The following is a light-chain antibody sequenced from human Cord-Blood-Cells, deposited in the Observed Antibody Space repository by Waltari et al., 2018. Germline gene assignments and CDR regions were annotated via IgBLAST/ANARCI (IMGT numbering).Light chain of an antibody. V-gene: IGKV3-11*01. J-gene: IGKJ4*01. CDR2: DAS. Sequence: ELVLTQSPATLSLSPGERATFSCRASQSVSSYLAWYQQKPGQAPRLLIYDASNRATGIPARFSGSGSGTDFTLTISSLEPEDFAVYYCQQRSNWPLTFGGGTKVEIK. CDR3: QQRSNWPLT. CDR1: QSVSSY.